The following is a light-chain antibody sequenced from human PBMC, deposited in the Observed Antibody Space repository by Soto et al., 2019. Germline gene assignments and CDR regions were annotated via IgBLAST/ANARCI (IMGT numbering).Light chain of an antibody. V-gene: IGKV3-20*01. J-gene: IGKJ1*01. CDR1: RSVRGN. CDR3: QQYGSSPPWT. CDR2: GAS. Sequence: EVVLTQSPGTLSLSPGERATLSCRASRSVRGNLAWYQQKPGQAPRLLIFGASTRATGIPDSFSGSGSGTDFTLTISRLEPEDFAVYYCQQYGSSPPWTFGQGTKVEI.